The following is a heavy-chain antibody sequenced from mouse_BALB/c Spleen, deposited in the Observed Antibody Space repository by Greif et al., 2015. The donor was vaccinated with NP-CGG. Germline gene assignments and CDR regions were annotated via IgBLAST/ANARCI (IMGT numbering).Heavy chain of an antibody. J-gene: IGHJ3*01. V-gene: IGHV14-3*02. CDR3: APYYYGSSVFAY. CDR2: TDPANGNT. D-gene: IGHD1-1*01. CDR1: GFNIKDTY. Sequence: EVQLQESGAELVKPGASVKLSCTASGFNIKDTYMHWVKQRPEQGLEWIGRTDPANGNTKYDPKFQGKATITADTSSNTAYLQLSSLTSEDTAVYYCAPYYYGSSVFAYWGQGTLVTVSA.